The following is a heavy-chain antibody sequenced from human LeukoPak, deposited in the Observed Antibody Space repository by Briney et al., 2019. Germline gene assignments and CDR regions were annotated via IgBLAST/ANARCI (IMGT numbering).Heavy chain of an antibody. CDR1: GYRFTSYW. V-gene: IGHV5-51*01. CDR3: ASPNPPDYGDYGTQ. CDR2: IYPGDSDT. D-gene: IGHD4-17*01. J-gene: IGHJ4*02. Sequence: GESLQISCKGSGYRFTSYWIGWGRPVPGKGLEWMGIIYPGDSDTRYSPSFQGQVTISADKSISTAYLQWSSLKASDTAMYYCASPNPPDYGDYGTQWGQGTLVTVSS.